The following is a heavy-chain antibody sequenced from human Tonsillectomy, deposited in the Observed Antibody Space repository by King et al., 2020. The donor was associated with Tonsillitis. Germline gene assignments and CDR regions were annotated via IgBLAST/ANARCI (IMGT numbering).Heavy chain of an antibody. CDR3: AKKGGYLVPARVGDDYYFDY. V-gene: IGHV3-23*04. D-gene: IGHD2-2*01. CDR2: ISGSGGST. J-gene: IGHJ4*02. CDR1: GFTFSSYA. Sequence: VQLVESGGGLVQPGGSLRLSCAASGFTFSSYAMSWVRQAPGKGLEWVSAISGSGGSTYYADSVKGRFTISRDNSKNTLYLQMNSLRAEDTAVYYCAKKGGYLVPARVGDDYYFDYWGQGTLVTVSS.